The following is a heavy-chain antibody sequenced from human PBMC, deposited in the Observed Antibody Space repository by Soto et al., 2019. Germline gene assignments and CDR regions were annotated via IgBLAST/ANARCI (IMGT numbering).Heavy chain of an antibody. Sequence: GGSLRLSCAASGFTFSTDWMSWVRQAPGKRLEWVATITNDGSAQYYVDSVKGRFAISRDNARNSLYLQMNSLRADDTAVYYCAGEHWYRFDPWGQGTLVTVS. CDR2: ITNDGSAQ. J-gene: IGHJ5*02. CDR1: GFTFSTDW. D-gene: IGHD2-8*02. CDR3: AGEHWYRFDP. V-gene: IGHV3-7*01.